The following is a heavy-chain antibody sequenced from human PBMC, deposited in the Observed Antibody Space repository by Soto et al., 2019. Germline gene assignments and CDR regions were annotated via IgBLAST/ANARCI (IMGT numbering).Heavy chain of an antibody. Sequence: QVQLVQSGAEVKNPGASVKVSCKDSGYPFTRYGIGWARQAPGQGLEWMGWINTYNGNTNYAQNVQGRVNLTTDTSTSTAYMELRSLRSNDTAIYYCAMVDVYVTPSPQDVWGQGTTVIVYS. CDR2: INTYNGNT. V-gene: IGHV1-18*01. J-gene: IGHJ6*02. CDR1: GYPFTRYG. D-gene: IGHD3-16*01. CDR3: AMVDVYVTPSPQDV.